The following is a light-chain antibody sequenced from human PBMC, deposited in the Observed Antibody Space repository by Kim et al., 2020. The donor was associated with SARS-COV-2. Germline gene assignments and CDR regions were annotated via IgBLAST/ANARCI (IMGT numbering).Light chain of an antibody. CDR3: AVWDDSLNGVV. J-gene: IGLJ2*01. CDR1: SSNIGSNT. CDR2: TNN. V-gene: IGLV1-44*01. Sequence: GHRVTISCSGSSSNIGSNTVNWYQQLPGTAPKLLIYTNNQRPSGVPDRFSGSKSGTSASLAISGLQSEVEADYYCAVWDDSLNGVVFGGGTQLTVL.